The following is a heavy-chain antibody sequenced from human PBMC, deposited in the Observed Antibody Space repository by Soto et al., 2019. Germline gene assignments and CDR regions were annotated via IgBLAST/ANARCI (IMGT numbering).Heavy chain of an antibody. J-gene: IGHJ5*02. CDR3: TRDSDDGGNWFGP. V-gene: IGHV3-74*01. CDR1: GFTFSTYW. Sequence: GGSLRLSCAASGFTFSTYWMHWVRQVPGKGLEWVSRIKSDGSSKAYADSVKGRFTISRDNAKNTLFLQMNSLRAEVIAVYYCTRDSDDGGNWFGPWGQGTLVTVSS. D-gene: IGHD4-17*01. CDR2: IKSDGSSK.